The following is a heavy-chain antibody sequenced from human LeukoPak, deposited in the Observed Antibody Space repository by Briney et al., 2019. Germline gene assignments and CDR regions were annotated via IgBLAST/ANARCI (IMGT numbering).Heavy chain of an antibody. CDR2: IIPIFGTA. CDR1: GYTFTGYY. Sequence: ASVKVSCKASGYTFTGYYMHWVRQAPGQGLEWMGGIIPIFGTANYAQKFQGRVTITADESTSTAYMELSSLRSEDTAVYYCARGVVVPAATPIYYYYYMDVWGKGTTVTVSS. V-gene: IGHV1-69*13. J-gene: IGHJ6*03. CDR3: ARGVVVPAATPIYYYYYMDV. D-gene: IGHD2-2*01.